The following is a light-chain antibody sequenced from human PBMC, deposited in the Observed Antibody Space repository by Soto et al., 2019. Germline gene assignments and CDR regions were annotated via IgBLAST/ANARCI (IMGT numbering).Light chain of an antibody. CDR3: QQYGNSPPFT. CDR2: DTS. Sequence: EIVLTQSPGTLSLSPGERATLSCRASQSISSNYLGWYQQKPGQAPRLLIYDTSSRATGIPDRFSGSGSGTDSTLTISRLEPEDFAVYYCQQYGNSPPFTFGRGPNWRS. CDR1: QSISSNY. J-gene: IGKJ2*01. V-gene: IGKV3-20*01.